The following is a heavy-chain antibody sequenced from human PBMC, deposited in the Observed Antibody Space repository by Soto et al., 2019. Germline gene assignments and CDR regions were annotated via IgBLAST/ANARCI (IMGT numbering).Heavy chain of an antibody. CDR3: ARQIRVNSVKVFDP. V-gene: IGHV5-51*01. Sequence: GESLKISCKGSGYSFTSNWIAWVRQMPGKGLEWMGIIYPGDSDTRYSPSFQGQVTISADKSISTAYLQWSSLKASNTAMYYCARQIRVNSVKVFDPWGQGTLVTVSS. J-gene: IGHJ5*02. D-gene: IGHD3-10*01. CDR1: GYSFTSNW. CDR2: IYPGDSDT.